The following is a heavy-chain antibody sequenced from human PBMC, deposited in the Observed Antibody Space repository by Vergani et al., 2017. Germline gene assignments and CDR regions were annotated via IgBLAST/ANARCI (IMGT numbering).Heavy chain of an antibody. Sequence: QVQLVESGGGVVQPGRSLRLSCAASGFTFSSYGMHWVRQAPGKGLEWVAVISYDGSNKYYADSVKGRFTISRDNSKNTLYLQMNSLRAEDTAVYYCAKASWSPTQYYYYYYMDVWGKXP. V-gene: IGHV3-30*18. CDR3: AKASWSPTQYYYYYYMDV. CDR2: ISYDGSNK. J-gene: IGHJ6*03. CDR1: GFTFSSYG. D-gene: IGHD6-13*01.